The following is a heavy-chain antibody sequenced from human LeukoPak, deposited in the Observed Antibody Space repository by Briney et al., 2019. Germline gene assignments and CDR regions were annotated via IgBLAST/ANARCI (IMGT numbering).Heavy chain of an antibody. CDR2: IFPGDSDT. CDR3: ACTRVTGAFDI. Sequence: GESLKISCQGSGYSFTYHWIAWVRQMPGKGLEWMGIIFPGDSDTRYSPSFQGQVTISVDKSISTAYLQWSSLKASDTAMYYCACTRVTGAFDIWGQGTMVTVSS. V-gene: IGHV5-51*01. D-gene: IGHD4-23*01. J-gene: IGHJ3*02. CDR1: GYSFTYHW.